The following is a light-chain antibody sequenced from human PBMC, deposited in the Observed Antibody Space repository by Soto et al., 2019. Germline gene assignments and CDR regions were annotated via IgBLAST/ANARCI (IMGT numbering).Light chain of an antibody. Sequence: QSVLTQPASVSLSPGQSIAISCTGTSSDIGRYSYVSWYQQHPGKAPKLIIYEVSYRPSGVSTRFSGSKSDNTASLTISGLQAEDEADYFCSSYSTTSSPHVLFGGGTKVTAL. V-gene: IGLV2-14*01. J-gene: IGLJ2*01. CDR2: EVS. CDR1: SSDIGRYSY. CDR3: SSYSTTSSPHVL.